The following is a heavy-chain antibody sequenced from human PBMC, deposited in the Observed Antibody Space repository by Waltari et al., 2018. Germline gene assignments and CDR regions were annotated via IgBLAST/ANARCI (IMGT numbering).Heavy chain of an antibody. CDR3: ARDKEDRVDY. CDR1: DFTFSDYS. J-gene: IGHJ4*02. V-gene: IGHV3-30*09. CDR2: ISSDGDSE. D-gene: IGHD3-22*01. Sequence: QVQLVESGGGVVQPGGSLRLSCVASDFTFSDYSIQWISQAPGQGLEWVSVISSDGDSERYEDSVKGRFAISRDNPGNTVYLQMNDLRAEDTGVYYCARDKEDRVDYWGQGILVSVSS.